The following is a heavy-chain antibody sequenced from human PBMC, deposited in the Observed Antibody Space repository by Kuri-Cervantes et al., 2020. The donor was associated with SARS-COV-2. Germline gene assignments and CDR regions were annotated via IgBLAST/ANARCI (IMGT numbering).Heavy chain of an antibody. V-gene: IGHV4-39*01. Sequence: SETLSLTCTVSGGSISSSSYYWGWIRQPPGKGLEWIGSIYYSGSTYYNPSLKSRVTISVDTSKNQFSLKLSSVTAADTAVYYCARSMGVVPPEGFDPWGQGTLVTVSS. CDR2: IYYSGST. J-gene: IGHJ5*02. CDR3: ARSMGVVPPEGFDP. CDR1: GGSISSSSYY. D-gene: IGHD2-2*01.